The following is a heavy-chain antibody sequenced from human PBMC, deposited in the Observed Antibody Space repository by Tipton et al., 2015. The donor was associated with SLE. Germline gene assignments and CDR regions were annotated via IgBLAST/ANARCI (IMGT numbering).Heavy chain of an antibody. CDR2: IYYSGNT. Sequence: LRLSCTVSGGSISSSSYFWGWIRQPPGKGLEWIGSIYYSGNTYYNPSLKSRVTISVDTSKNQFSLKLSSVTAADTAVYYCARGEDYSGSYQDYYYYMDVWGTGTTVTVS. J-gene: IGHJ6*03. CDR1: GGSISSSSYF. D-gene: IGHD1-26*01. V-gene: IGHV4-39*07. CDR3: ARGEDYSGSYQDYYYYMDV.